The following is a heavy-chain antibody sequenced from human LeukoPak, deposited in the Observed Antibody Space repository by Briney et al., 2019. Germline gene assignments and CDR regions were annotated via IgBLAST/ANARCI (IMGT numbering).Heavy chain of an antibody. CDR1: GFTVSNNY. CDR3: ARAWVSLYYDSSGYGYNDY. V-gene: IGHV3-66*01. J-gene: IGHJ4*02. D-gene: IGHD3-22*01. Sequence: GGSLRLSRAASGFTVSNNYMNCVRQAPGKGLEWVSVTYSGGTTKYADSVKGRFTVSRDNSKNTLFLQMNSLRAEDTAVYYCARAWVSLYYDSSGYGYNDYWGQGTQVTVSS. CDR2: TYSGGTT.